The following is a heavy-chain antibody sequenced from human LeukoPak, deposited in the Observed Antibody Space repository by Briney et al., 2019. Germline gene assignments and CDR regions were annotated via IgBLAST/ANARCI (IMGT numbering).Heavy chain of an antibody. V-gene: IGHV3-11*01. Sequence: KAGGSLRLSCAASGFTFSDYYMSWIRQAPGKGLEWVSYISSSGSTIYYADSVKGRFTISRDNAKNSLYLQMNSLRAEDMALCYCAKGYSYGITYYFDYWGQGTLVTVSS. CDR3: AKGYSYGITYYFDY. J-gene: IGHJ4*02. CDR2: ISSSGSTI. CDR1: GFTFSDYY. D-gene: IGHD5-18*01.